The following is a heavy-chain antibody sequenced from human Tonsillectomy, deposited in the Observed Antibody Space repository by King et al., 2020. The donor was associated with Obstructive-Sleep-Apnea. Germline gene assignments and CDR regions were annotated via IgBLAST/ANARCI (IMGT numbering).Heavy chain of an antibody. CDR2: ISSTSAYM. J-gene: IGHJ4*02. Sequence: VQLVESGGGLVRPGGSLRLSCAASGFTFSSYTMNWVRQAPGKGLEWVSSISSTSAYMYYADSVKGRFSISRDNTKNSLQLQMNSLRAEETAVYYCAGDGGNIVVARAAPDLDYWGQGTLVTVSS. CDR1: GFTFSSYT. CDR3: AGDGGNIVVARAAPDLDY. V-gene: IGHV3-21*01. D-gene: IGHD2-15*01.